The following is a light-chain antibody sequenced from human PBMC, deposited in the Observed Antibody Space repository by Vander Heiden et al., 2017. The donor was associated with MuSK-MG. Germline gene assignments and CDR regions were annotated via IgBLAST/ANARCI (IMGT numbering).Light chain of an antibody. CDR2: QDS. J-gene: IGLJ1*01. Sequence: SYELTQPPSVSVSPGKTASITRSGDKLEDKYACWYQQKPGQSPVLVIYQDSKRPAGIPERFSGSNSGNTATLTISGTQAMDEADYYCQAWDSSTVVFGTGTKVTVL. V-gene: IGLV3-1*01. CDR1: KLEDKY. CDR3: QAWDSSTVV.